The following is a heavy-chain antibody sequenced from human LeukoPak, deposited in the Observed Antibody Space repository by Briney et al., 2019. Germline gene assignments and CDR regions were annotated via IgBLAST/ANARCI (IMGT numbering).Heavy chain of an antibody. V-gene: IGHV1-69*04. Sequence: ASVKVSCKASGGTFSSYAISWVRQAPGQGLEWMGRIIPILGIANYAQKFQGRVTITADKSTSTAYMELSSLRSEDTAVYYCASGWELRYYYGMDVWGQGTTVTVSS. D-gene: IGHD1-26*01. CDR3: ASGWELRYYYGMDV. CDR1: GGTFSSYA. J-gene: IGHJ6*02. CDR2: IIPILGIA.